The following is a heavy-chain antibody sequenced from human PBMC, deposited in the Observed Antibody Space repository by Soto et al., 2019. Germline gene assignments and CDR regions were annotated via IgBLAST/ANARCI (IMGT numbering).Heavy chain of an antibody. V-gene: IGHV4-59*08. Sequence: QVQLQESGPGLVKPSETLSLTCTVSGGSISSYYWSWIRQPPGKGLEWIGYIYYSGSTTYNPSLKSRVTISVDTSKNQSSLKLSSVTAADTAVYYCARRWGYTFDYWGQGTLVTVSS. J-gene: IGHJ4*02. D-gene: IGHD5-12*01. CDR1: GGSISSYY. CDR3: ARRWGYTFDY. CDR2: IYYSGST.